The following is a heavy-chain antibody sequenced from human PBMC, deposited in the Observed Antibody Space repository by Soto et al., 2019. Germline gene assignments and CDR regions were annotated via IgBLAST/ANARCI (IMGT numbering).Heavy chain of an antibody. CDR2: IWYDGSNK. D-gene: IGHD3-22*01. J-gene: IGHJ4*02. Sequence: LRLSCAASGFTFSSYGMHWVRQAPGKGLEWVAVIWYDGSNKYYADSVKGRFTISRDNSKNTLYLQMNSLRAEDTAVYYCARVYDSSGYYYFDYWGQGTLVTVSS. CDR3: ARVYDSSGYYYFDY. CDR1: GFTFSSYG. V-gene: IGHV3-33*01.